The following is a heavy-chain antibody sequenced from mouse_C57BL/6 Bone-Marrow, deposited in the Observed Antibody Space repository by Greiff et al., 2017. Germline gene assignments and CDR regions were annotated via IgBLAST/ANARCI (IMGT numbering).Heavy chain of an antibody. Sequence: EVKLVESEGGLVQPGSSMKLSCTASGFTFSDYYMAWVRQVPEKGLEWVANINYDGSSTYYLDSLKSRFIISRDNAKNILYLQMSSLKSEDTATYYCGREGDGFYAMDYWGQGTSVTVSS. CDR2: INYDGSST. CDR3: GREGDGFYAMDY. J-gene: IGHJ4*01. CDR1: GFTFSDYY. V-gene: IGHV5-16*01. D-gene: IGHD2-3*01.